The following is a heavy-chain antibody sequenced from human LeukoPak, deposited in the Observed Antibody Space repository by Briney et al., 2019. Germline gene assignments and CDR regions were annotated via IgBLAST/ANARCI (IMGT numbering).Heavy chain of an antibody. CDR1: GFTFSSYA. CDR2: ISGSGGST. J-gene: IGHJ4*02. Sequence: PGGSLRLSCAASGFTFSSYAMSWVRQAPGKGLEWVSAISGSGGSTYYADSVKGRFTISRDNSKNTLYLQMNSLRAEDTAVYYCAKPNLSEWFGEPALDYWGQGTLVTVSS. V-gene: IGHV3-23*01. CDR3: AKPNLSEWFGEPALDY. D-gene: IGHD3-10*01.